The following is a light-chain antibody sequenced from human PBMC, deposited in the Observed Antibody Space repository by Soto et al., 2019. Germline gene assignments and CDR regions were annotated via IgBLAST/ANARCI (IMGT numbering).Light chain of an antibody. CDR2: EVS. V-gene: IGLV2-8*01. CDR3: TSYAGSNNLGV. Sequence: QSALTQPPSASGSPGQSVTISCTGTSSDVGGYGYVSWYQQHPGKAPKLMIYEVSKRPSGVPDRFSGSKSGNTASLTVSGLQAEDKADYYCTSYAGSNNLGVFGGGTKLTVL. J-gene: IGLJ2*01. CDR1: SSDVGGYGY.